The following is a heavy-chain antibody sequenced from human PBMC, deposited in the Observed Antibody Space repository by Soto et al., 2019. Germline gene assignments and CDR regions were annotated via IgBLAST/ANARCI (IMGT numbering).Heavy chain of an antibody. CDR1: GFTFSSYG. D-gene: IGHD6-19*01. J-gene: IGHJ5*02. Sequence: PVGSLRLSCAASGFTFSSYGMHWVRQAPGKGLEWVAVIWYDGSNKCYADSVKGRFTISRDNSKNTLYLQMNSLRAEDTAVYYCAGEIAVAGYYNWFDPWGQGTLVPVSS. CDR3: AGEIAVAGYYNWFDP. CDR2: IWYDGSNK. V-gene: IGHV3-33*01.